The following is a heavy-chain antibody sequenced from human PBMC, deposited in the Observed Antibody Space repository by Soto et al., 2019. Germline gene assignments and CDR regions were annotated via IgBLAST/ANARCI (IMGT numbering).Heavy chain of an antibody. CDR2: ISGSGGST. D-gene: IGHD5-18*01. J-gene: IGHJ3*02. CDR3: AKDFEYSYGYDAFDI. CDR1: GFTFSSYA. V-gene: IGHV3-23*01. Sequence: EVQLLESGGGLVQPGGSLRPSCAASGFTFSSYAMSWVRQAPGKGLEWVSAISGSGGSTYYADSVKGRVTISRDNSKNTLYLQMNSVRAEDTAVYFCAKDFEYSYGYDAFDIWGQGTMVTVSS.